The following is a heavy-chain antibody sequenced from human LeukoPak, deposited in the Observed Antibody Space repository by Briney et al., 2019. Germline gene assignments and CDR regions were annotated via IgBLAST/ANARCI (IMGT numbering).Heavy chain of an antibody. CDR3: ARGAWATRLGS. D-gene: IGHD2-15*01. CDR2: IYESGST. V-gene: IGHV4-34*01. J-gene: IGHJ4*02. Sequence: SETLSLTCAVYGESLNSYYWSWIRQPPGKGLEWIGEIYESGSTEYNPSLKSRVTVSMVPSKQQFSLSLTSVTAADTAVYYCARGAWATRLGSWGLGTPVIVSS. CDR1: GESLNSYY.